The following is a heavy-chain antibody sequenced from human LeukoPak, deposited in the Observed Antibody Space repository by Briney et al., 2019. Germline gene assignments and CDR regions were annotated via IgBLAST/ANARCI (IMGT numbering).Heavy chain of an antibody. D-gene: IGHD4-17*01. CDR2: IYYSGST. CDR3: ARHDYGDYEPAPFDY. V-gene: IGHV4-31*03. CDR1: GGSISSGGYC. Sequence: SETLSLTCTVSGGSISSGGYCWSWIRQHPGKGLEWIGYIYYSGSTYYNPSLKSRVTISVDASKNQFSLKLSSVTAADTAVYYCARHDYGDYEPAPFDYWGQGTLVTVSS. J-gene: IGHJ4*02.